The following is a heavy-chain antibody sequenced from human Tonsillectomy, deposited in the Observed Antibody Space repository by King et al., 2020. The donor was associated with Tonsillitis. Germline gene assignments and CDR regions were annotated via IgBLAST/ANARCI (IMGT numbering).Heavy chain of an antibody. CDR1: GGSISSYY. CDR3: ARVGWSGYSYYFDY. V-gene: IGHV4-59*08. Sequence: VQLQESGPGLVKPSETLSLTCTVSGGSISSYYWSWIRQPPGKGLEWIGYIYYSGSTNYNPSLKSRVTISVDTSKNQFSLKLSPVTAADTAVYYCARVGWSGYSYYFDYWGQGTLVTVSS. CDR2: IYYSGST. D-gene: IGHD3-3*01. J-gene: IGHJ4*02.